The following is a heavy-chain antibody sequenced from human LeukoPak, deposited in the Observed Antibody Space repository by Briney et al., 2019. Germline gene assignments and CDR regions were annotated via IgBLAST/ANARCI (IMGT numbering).Heavy chain of an antibody. CDR2: INSDGSST. V-gene: IGHV3-74*01. CDR3: ARDNYCSGGSCYGPIDY. J-gene: IGHJ4*02. CDR1: GFTFSSYW. Sequence: PGGSLRLSCAASGFTFSSYWMHWVRQAPGKGLVWVSRINSDGSSTSYADSVKGRFTISRDNAKNTLYLQMNSLRAEDTAVYYCARDNYCSGGSCYGPIDYWGQGTLVTVSS. D-gene: IGHD2-15*01.